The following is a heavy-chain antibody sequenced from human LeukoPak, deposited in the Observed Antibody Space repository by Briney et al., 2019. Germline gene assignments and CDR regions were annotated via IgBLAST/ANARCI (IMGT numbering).Heavy chain of an antibody. CDR2: IYHSGST. CDR1: GVSISSGGYS. D-gene: IGHD3-22*01. CDR3: AGGSHYYDSSGYYLY. J-gene: IGHJ4*02. Sequence: PSQTLSLTCAVSGVSISSGGYSWSWIRQPPGKGLEWIGYIYHSGSTYYNPSLKSRVTISVDRSKNQFSLKLSSVTAADTAVYYCAGGSHYYDSSGYYLYWGQGTLVTVSS. V-gene: IGHV4-30-2*01.